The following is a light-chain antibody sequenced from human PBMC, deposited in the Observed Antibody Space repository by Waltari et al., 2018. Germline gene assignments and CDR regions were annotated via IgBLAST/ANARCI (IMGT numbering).Light chain of an antibody. V-gene: IGKV3-11*01. CDR1: QSVDDY. CDR2: DAS. CDR3: QQRRNWPPT. J-gene: IGKJ1*01. Sequence: VLTQSPATLSLSPGERATLSCRASQSVDDYMAWDQQKPGQSPRLLIYDASNRATGIPIRFSGSGFGTDFTLTISSLEPDDFAHYYCQQRRNWPPTFGQGTKVEIK.